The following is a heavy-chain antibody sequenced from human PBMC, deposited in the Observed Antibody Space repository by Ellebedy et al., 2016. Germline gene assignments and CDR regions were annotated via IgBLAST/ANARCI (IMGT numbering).Heavy chain of an antibody. J-gene: IGHJ6*02. V-gene: IGHV3-23*01. CDR2: ITGGGNST. CDR1: GFTFSSYS. Sequence: GESLKISCAASGFTFSSYSMTWVRQAPGKGLEWVSGITGGGNSTYYAASVMGRVTISRDNSKSTLYLQMNSLRVEDTAVYYCVKFGPRYYYGLDVWGQGTTVTVAS. CDR3: VKFGPRYYYGLDV. D-gene: IGHD1-14*01.